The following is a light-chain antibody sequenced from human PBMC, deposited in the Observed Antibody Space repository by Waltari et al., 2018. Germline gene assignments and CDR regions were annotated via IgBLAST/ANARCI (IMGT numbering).Light chain of an antibody. CDR1: NIGSIS. Sequence: SYVLTQPPSVSVAPGKTARITCGGNNIGSISVHWYQLKPGQAPVLVIYYYSDRPSGLPDRFSGSNSGNTATLTISRVEAGDEADYYCQVWDNSSDQGVFGGGTKLTVL. CDR2: YYS. CDR3: QVWDNSSDQGV. V-gene: IGLV3-21*04. J-gene: IGLJ3*02.